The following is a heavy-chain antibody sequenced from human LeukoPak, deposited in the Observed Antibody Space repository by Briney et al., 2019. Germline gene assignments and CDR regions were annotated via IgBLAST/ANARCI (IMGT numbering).Heavy chain of an antibody. CDR2: TNQDGSQK. Sequence: GGSLRLSCADSGFNFRDFWMNWIRQAPGKGLEWVANTNQDGSQKYYVDSVRGRFTISRDNAENLFYLQIDSLRVEDTAIYYCAAWGSGNYWGQGTLVTVSS. J-gene: IGHJ4*02. V-gene: IGHV3-7*03. CDR3: AAWGSGNY. D-gene: IGHD7-27*01. CDR1: GFNFRDFW.